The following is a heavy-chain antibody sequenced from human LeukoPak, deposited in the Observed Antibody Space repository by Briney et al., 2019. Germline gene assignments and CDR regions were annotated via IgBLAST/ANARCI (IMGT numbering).Heavy chain of an antibody. V-gene: IGHV4-59*12. D-gene: IGHD6-13*01. CDR3: ARDPRRAAAGRAAFDY. J-gene: IGHJ4*02. CDR1: GGSISSYY. Sequence: KPSETLSLTCTVSGGSISSYYWSWIRQPPGKGLEWIGYIYYSGSTNYNPSLKSRVTISVDTSKNQFSLKVSSVTAADTAVYYCARDPRRAAAGRAAFDYWGQGTLVTVSS. CDR2: IYYSGST.